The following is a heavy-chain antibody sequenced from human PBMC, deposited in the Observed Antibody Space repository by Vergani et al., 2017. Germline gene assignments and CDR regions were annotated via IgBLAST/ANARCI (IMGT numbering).Heavy chain of an antibody. Sequence: QLQLQESGPGLVKPSATLSLTCSVSGASIRSSNYYWSWIRQPPGKGLEWIGEINHSGSTNYNPSLKSRVTISVDTSKNQFSLKLSSVTAADTAVYYCAIYARRPRAYGMDVWGQGTTVTVSS. CDR2: INHSGST. CDR1: GASIRSSNYY. D-gene: IGHD2-2*02. V-gene: IGHV4-39*07. CDR3: AIYARRPRAYGMDV. J-gene: IGHJ6*02.